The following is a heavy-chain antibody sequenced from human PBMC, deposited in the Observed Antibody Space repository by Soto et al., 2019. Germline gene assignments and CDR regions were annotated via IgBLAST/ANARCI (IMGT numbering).Heavy chain of an antibody. CDR3: AKDPQYQLLFLFDY. CDR1: GFTFSSYS. D-gene: IGHD2-2*01. V-gene: IGHV3-23*01. Sequence: WGSLRLSCAASGFTFSSYSMNWVRQAPGKGLEWVSAISGSGGSTYYADSVKGRFTISRDNSKNTLYLQMNSLRAEDTAVYYCAKDPQYQLLFLFDYWGQGTLVTVSS. J-gene: IGHJ4*02. CDR2: ISGSGGST.